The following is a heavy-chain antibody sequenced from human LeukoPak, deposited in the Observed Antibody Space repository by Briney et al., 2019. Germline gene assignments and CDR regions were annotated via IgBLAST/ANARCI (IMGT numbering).Heavy chain of an antibody. D-gene: IGHD6-13*01. CDR1: GFTFSSYG. J-gene: IGHJ3*02. Sequence: PGGSLRLSCAASGFTFSSYGMSWVPPAPGKGLEWGSAISGGGGSTYYAGSVKGRFTISRDNSKNTLYLQMNSLRAEDTTVYYCAALDGRIAAAGTDAFDIWGQGTMVTVSS. CDR2: ISGGGGST. V-gene: IGHV3-23*01. CDR3: AALDGRIAAAGTDAFDI.